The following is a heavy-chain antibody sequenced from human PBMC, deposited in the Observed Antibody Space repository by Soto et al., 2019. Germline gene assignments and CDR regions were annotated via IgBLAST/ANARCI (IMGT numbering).Heavy chain of an antibody. CDR3: ARGTEYSGLDY. CDR2: IIPILGIA. CDR1: GGTFSSYT. D-gene: IGHD5-12*01. Sequence: GPSVKVSCKASGGTFSSYTISWVRQAPGQGLEWMGRIIPILGIANYAQKFQGRVTITADKSTSTAYMELSSLRSEDTAVYYCARGTEYSGLDYWGQGTLVTVSS. V-gene: IGHV1-69*02. J-gene: IGHJ4*02.